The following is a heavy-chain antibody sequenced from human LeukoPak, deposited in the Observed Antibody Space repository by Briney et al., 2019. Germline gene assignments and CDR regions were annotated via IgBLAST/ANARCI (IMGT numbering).Heavy chain of an antibody. CDR2: IYHSGST. CDR1: GGSISSGGYY. D-gene: IGHD5-18*01. CDR3: ASGRGYSYGYRTSAFDI. Sequence: SQTLSLTCTVSGGSISSGGYYWSWIRQPPGKGLEWIGYIYHSGSTYYNPSLKSRVTISVDRSKNQFSLKLSSVTAADTAVYYCASGRGYSYGYRTSAFDIWGQGTMVTVSS. J-gene: IGHJ3*02. V-gene: IGHV4-30-2*02.